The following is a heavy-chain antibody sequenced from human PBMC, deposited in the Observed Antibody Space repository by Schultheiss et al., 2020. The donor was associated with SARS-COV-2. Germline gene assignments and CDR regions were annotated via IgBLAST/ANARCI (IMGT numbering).Heavy chain of an antibody. Sequence: GGSLRLSCAASGFTFSSYWMSWVRQAPGKGLEWVAVISYDGSNKYYADSVKGRFTISRDNSKNTLYLQMNSLRAEDTAVYYCARAPAAYGMDVWGQGTTVTVSS. CDR3: ARAPAAYGMDV. V-gene: IGHV3-30*03. J-gene: IGHJ6*02. CDR1: GFTFSSYW. CDR2: ISYDGSNK. D-gene: IGHD6-13*01.